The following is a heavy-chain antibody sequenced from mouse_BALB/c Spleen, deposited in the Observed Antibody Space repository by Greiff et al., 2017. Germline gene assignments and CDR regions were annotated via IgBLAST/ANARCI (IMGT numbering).Heavy chain of an antibody. CDR3: ARSNDYRYDGYYFDY. Sequence: QVQLQQSAAELARPGASVKMSCKASGYTFTSYTMHWVKQRPGQGLEWIGYINPSSGYTEYNQKFKDKTTLTADKSSSTAYMQLSSLTSEDSAVYYCARSNDYRYDGYYFDYWGQGTTLTVSS. CDR2: INPSSGYT. J-gene: IGHJ2*01. V-gene: IGHV1-4*02. CDR1: GYTFTSYT. D-gene: IGHD2-14*01.